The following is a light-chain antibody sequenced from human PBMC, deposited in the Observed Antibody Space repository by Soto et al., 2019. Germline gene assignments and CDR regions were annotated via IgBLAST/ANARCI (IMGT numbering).Light chain of an antibody. Sequence: QAVVTQSPSASASLGASVKLTCTLSSGHSSYAIAWHQQQPEKGPRYLMKLNSDGSHSKGDGIPDRFSGSSSWAERYLTISSLQSEDEADYYCQTWGTGIHYVFGTGTKLTVL. V-gene: IGLV4-69*01. J-gene: IGLJ1*01. CDR1: SGHSSYA. CDR3: QTWGTGIHYV. CDR2: LNSDGSH.